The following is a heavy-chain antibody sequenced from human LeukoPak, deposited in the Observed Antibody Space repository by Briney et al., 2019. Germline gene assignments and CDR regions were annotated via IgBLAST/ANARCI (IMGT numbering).Heavy chain of an antibody. CDR1: GFTFSSYA. D-gene: IGHD2-15*01. J-gene: IGHJ6*03. Sequence: PGGSLRLSCAASGFTFSSYAMHWVRQAPGKGLEWVAVISYDGSNKYYADSVKGRFTISRDNSKNTLYLQMNSVRAEDTAVYYCAKDQAYCTGGNCYYYFYYLDVWGRGTTVTVSS. CDR3: AKDQAYCTGGNCYYYFYYLDV. CDR2: ISYDGSNK. V-gene: IGHV3-30*04.